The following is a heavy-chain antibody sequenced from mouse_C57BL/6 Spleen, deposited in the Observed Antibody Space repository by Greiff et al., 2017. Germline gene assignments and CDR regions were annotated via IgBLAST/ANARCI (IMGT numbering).Heavy chain of an antibody. D-gene: IGHD1-1*01. J-gene: IGHJ4*01. CDR3: ARPYYSGSYFSAMDY. CDR1: GYTFTSYW. Sequence: QVQLQQPGAELVKPGASVKMSCKASGYTFTSYWITWVKQRPGQGLEWIGDIYPGSGSTNYNEKFKSKATLTVDTSSSTAYMQLSILSSVDSAVYYCARPYYSGSYFSAMDYWGQGTSVTVSS. V-gene: IGHV1-55*01. CDR2: IYPGSGST.